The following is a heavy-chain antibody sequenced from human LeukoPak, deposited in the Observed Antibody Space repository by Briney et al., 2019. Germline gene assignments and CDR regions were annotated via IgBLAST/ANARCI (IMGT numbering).Heavy chain of an antibody. CDR2: IYPGDSDT. J-gene: IGHJ4*02. D-gene: IGHD4-23*01. CDR3: ARLVGGDYGGNWGDY. V-gene: IGHV5-51*01. Sequence: GESLKISCQGSGYRFTSYWIGWVRPMPGKGLEWMGIIYPGDSDTRYSPSFQGQVTISADKSISTAYLQWSSLKASDTAMYYCARLVGGDYGGNWGDYWGQGTLVTVSS. CDR1: GYRFTSYW.